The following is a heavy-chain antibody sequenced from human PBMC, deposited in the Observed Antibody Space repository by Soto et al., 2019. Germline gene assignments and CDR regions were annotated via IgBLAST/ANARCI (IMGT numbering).Heavy chain of an antibody. J-gene: IGHJ5*02. Sequence: GGSLRLSCAASGFTFSSYSMNWVRQAPGKGLEWVSYISSSSSTIYYADYVKGRFTISRDNAKNSLYLQMNSLRDEDMAVYYCARESAALNWFDPWGQGTLVTVSS. V-gene: IGHV3-48*02. CDR3: ARESAALNWFDP. D-gene: IGHD2-2*01. CDR1: GFTFSSYS. CDR2: ISSSSSTI.